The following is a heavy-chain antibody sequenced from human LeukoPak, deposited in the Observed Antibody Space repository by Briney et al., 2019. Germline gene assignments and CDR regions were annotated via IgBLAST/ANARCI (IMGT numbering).Heavy chain of an antibody. CDR3: ARGLPNYYGMDV. CDR1: GFTFSNYR. J-gene: IGHJ6*02. V-gene: IGHV3-21*01. Sequence: GESLRLSCEASGFTFSNYRMNWVREAPGKGLEWVSSISSSSTYKYYADSVTGRFTISRDNAKNTVYLQMNSLRTEDTAVYYCARGLPNYYGMDVWGQGTTVTVSS. CDR2: ISSSSTYK.